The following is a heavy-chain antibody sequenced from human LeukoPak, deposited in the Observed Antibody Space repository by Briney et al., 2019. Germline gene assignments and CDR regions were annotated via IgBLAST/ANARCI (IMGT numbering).Heavy chain of an antibody. D-gene: IGHD5-24*01. Sequence: GSLSLSCAASGFTFSNYDMHWVRQAPGKRLEWVSAISSSSSYIYYADSIKGRFTISRDNAENSLYLQMNSLRAVDTVVYFCARGEEKATITALDSWGQGTLVTVSS. CDR3: ARGEEKATITALDS. J-gene: IGHJ4*02. CDR2: ISSSSSYI. CDR1: GFTFSNYD. V-gene: IGHV3-21*01.